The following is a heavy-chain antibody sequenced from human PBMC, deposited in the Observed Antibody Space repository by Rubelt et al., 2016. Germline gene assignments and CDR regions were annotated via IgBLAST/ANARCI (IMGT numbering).Heavy chain of an antibody. CDR2: IYYSGST. D-gene: IGHD6-6*01. CDR3: ARHIKVVGAARHDAFDI. Sequence: QLQLQESGPGLVKPSETLSLTCTVSGGSISSSSYYWGWIRQPPGKGLEWIGSIYYSGSTYYNPSLNSRVTLSGETSKNQCSLKLRSVTDADTAVYYCARHIKVVGAARHDAFDIWGQGTMVTVSS. CDR1: GGSISSSSYY. J-gene: IGHJ3*02. V-gene: IGHV4-39*01.